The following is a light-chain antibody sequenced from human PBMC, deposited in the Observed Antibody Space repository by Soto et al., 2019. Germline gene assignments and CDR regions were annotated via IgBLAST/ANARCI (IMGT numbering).Light chain of an antibody. CDR1: QSVRSY. Sequence: DIQMTQSPSSLSASVGDRVTITCRASQSVRSYLNWYHQKTGKAPQVMISAASSLQSGVPSRFSGRGSGTDFTLTISSLQPEDFLTYYCQQSYSTPRTFGQGTKVEIK. CDR3: QQSYSTPRT. J-gene: IGKJ1*01. V-gene: IGKV1-39*01. CDR2: AAS.